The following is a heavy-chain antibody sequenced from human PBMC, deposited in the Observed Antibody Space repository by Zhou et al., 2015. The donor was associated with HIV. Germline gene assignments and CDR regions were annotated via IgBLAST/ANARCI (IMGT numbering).Heavy chain of an antibody. J-gene: IGHJ6*02. CDR2: IRYDGSNK. D-gene: IGHD2-2*01. Sequence: QVQLVESGGGVVQPGGSLRLSCAASGFTFSSYGMHWVRQAPGKGLEWVAFIRYDGSNKYYADSVKGRFTISRDNSKNTLYLQMNSLRAEDTAVYYCARDGYCGSTSCRNMDDYYYYGMDVWAKGP. V-gene: IGHV3-30*02. CDR1: GFTFSSYG. CDR3: ARDGYCGSTSCRNMDDYYYYGMDV.